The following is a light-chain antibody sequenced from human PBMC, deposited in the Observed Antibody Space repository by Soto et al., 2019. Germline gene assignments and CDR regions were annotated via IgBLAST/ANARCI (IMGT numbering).Light chain of an antibody. CDR2: GAS. CDR3: QQYGSSGT. Sequence: EIVMTQSPVTLSVSPGERATLSCRASQSISDKSAWYQQKPGQAPRLLIYGASNRATGIPDRFSGSGSGTDFTLTISRLEPEDFAVYYCQQYGSSGTFGQGTKVDIK. CDR1: QSISDK. V-gene: IGKV3-20*01. J-gene: IGKJ1*01.